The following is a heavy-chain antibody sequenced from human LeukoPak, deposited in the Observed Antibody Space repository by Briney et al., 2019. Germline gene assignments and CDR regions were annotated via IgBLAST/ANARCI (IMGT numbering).Heavy chain of an antibody. D-gene: IGHD2-15*01. Sequence: PGGSLRLSCAASGFTFSSYAMSWVRQAPGKGLKWVSGISGSGGSTHYADSVKDRFTISRDSPKNTLYLQMNSLRAEDTAVYYCAKETVVVVAATPDAFDIWGQGTMVTVSS. CDR1: GFTFSSYA. V-gene: IGHV3-23*01. J-gene: IGHJ3*02. CDR3: AKETVVVVAATPDAFDI. CDR2: ISGSGGST.